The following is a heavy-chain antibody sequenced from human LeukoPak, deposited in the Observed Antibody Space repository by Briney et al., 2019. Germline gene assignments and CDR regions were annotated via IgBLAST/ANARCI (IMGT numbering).Heavy chain of an antibody. CDR3: AKGAWAADGPMGNNFAS. V-gene: IGHV3-30*02. CDR1: RFTFSNYG. D-gene: IGHD6-13*01. Sequence: GGSLRLSCVASRFTFSNYGMHWVRQAPGKGLEWVAFIRDDGSNKYYADSVKGRFTISRDNSKNTLSLQMDSLRTEDTSIYYCAKGAWAADGPMGNNFASWGQGTLVTVSS. CDR2: IRDDGSNK. J-gene: IGHJ4*02.